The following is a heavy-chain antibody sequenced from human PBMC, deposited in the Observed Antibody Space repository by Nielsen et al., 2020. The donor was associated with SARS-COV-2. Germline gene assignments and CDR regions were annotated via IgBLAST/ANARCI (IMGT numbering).Heavy chain of an antibody. CDR2: ISAVNGNT. CDR3: ARDHTMLRGRVLYFDL. D-gene: IGHD3-10*01. J-gene: IGHJ2*01. V-gene: IGHV1-18*04. Sequence: VSETVSYKPCGYTCISSGIFCVRHAPGLGPEWLGWISAVNGNTNDAQKLQGRVTMTTDTSTSTAYMELRGLRSDDTAVYYCARDHTMLRGRVLYFDLWGRGTLVTVSS. CDR1: GYTCISSG.